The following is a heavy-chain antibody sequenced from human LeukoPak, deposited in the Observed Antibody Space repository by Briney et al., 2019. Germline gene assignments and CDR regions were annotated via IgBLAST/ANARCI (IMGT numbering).Heavy chain of an antibody. CDR3: ASERYCSGGSCYSGGY. D-gene: IGHD2-15*01. CDR2: IKQDGSEK. CDR1: GFTFSSYW. J-gene: IGHJ4*02. V-gene: IGHV3-7*01. Sequence: GGSLRLSCAASGFTFSSYWMSWVRQAPGKGLEWVANIKQDGSEKHYVDSVKGRFTISRDNAKNSLYQQMNSLRAEDTAVYYCASERYCSGGSCYSGGYWGQGTLVTVSS.